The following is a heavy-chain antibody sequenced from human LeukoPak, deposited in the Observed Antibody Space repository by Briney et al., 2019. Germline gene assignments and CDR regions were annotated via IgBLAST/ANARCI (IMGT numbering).Heavy chain of an antibody. D-gene: IGHD3-10*02. Sequence: PGGSLRLSCAASGFTFSSYGMHWVRQAPGEGLEWVAVIWYDGSNKYYADSVKGRFTISRDNSKNTLYLQMNSLRAEDTAVYYCARDMFDWSSYYFDYWGQGTLVTVSS. J-gene: IGHJ4*02. CDR1: GFTFSSYG. V-gene: IGHV3-33*01. CDR2: IWYDGSNK. CDR3: ARDMFDWSSYYFDY.